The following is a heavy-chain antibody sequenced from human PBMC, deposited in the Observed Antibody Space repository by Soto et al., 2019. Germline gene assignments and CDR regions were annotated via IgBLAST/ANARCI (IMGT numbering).Heavy chain of an antibody. CDR2: IIPIFGTA. V-gene: IGHV1-69*12. J-gene: IGHJ4*02. D-gene: IGHD1-26*01. Sequence: QAQLVQSGAEVRKPGCSVKVSCKASGGTFGSYAISWVRQAPGQGLEWMGGIIPIFGTAIYAKKFQARVTITADESTRTAYMELRSLRLEDTAFYYCARDHSGRYYLFDYWGQGTLVTVSS. CDR1: GGTFGSYA. CDR3: ARDHSGRYYLFDY.